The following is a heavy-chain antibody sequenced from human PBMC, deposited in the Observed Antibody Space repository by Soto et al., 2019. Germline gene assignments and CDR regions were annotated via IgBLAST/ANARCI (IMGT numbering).Heavy chain of an antibody. J-gene: IGHJ4*02. CDR2: INHSGST. Sequence: SETLSLTCAVYGGSFSGYYWSWIRQPLGKGLEWIGEINHSGSTNYNPSLKSRVTISVDTSKNQFSLKLSSVTAADTAVYYCARAGWSGYYTIRRLDYWGQGTLVTVSS. CDR3: ARAGWSGYYTIRRLDY. CDR1: GGSFSGYY. V-gene: IGHV4-34*01. D-gene: IGHD3-3*01.